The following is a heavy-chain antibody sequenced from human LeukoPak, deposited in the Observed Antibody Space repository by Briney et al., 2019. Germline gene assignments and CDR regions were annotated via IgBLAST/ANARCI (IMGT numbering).Heavy chain of an antibody. CDR3: ARGNGGQSYFDY. CDR2: INNDGNSI. J-gene: IGHJ4*02. Sequence: GGSLRLSCAASGFTFSTFWVHWVRQVPGKGLLWVARINNDGNSITYADSAKGRFTVSRDNAKSTVFLQMNSLRAEDTAVYHCARGNGGQSYFDYWGQGTLVTVSS. CDR1: GFTFSTFW. V-gene: IGHV3-74*03. D-gene: IGHD4-23*01.